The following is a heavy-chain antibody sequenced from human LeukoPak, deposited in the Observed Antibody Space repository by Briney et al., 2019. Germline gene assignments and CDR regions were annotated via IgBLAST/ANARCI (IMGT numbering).Heavy chain of an antibody. D-gene: IGHD5-12*01. CDR1: GGSISGYY. Sequence: PSETLSLTCTVSGGSISGYYWSWIRQPPGKGLEWIGEINHSGRSNSNPSLKSQVTMSVDTSKNQFSLKLTSVTAADTALYYCARGQSGYSGYDYWYFDFWGRGTLATVSS. V-gene: IGHV4-34*01. CDR2: INHSGRS. J-gene: IGHJ2*01. CDR3: ARGQSGYSGYDYWYFDF.